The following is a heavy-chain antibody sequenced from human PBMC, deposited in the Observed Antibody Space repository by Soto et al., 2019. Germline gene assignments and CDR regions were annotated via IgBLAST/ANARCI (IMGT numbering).Heavy chain of an antibody. Sequence: QVQLVQSGAEVKKPGASVKVSCKASGYTFTSYGISWVRQAPGQGLEWMGWISAYNGNTNYAQKLQGRVTMTTDTSTSKAYMELRSLRSDDTAVYSCARVSGLLTPHEWFDPWGQGTLVTVSS. D-gene: IGHD2-15*01. V-gene: IGHV1-18*01. J-gene: IGHJ5*02. CDR3: ARVSGLLTPHEWFDP. CDR1: GYTFTSYG. CDR2: ISAYNGNT.